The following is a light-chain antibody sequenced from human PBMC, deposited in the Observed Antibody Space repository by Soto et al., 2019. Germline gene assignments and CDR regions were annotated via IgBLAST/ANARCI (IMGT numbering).Light chain of an antibody. CDR2: EVS. CDR3: SSFGGGNKVL. J-gene: IGLJ3*02. CDR1: SSDVGGYNF. Sequence: QSALTQPPSASGSPGQSVTISCTGTSSDVGGYNFVSWYQQHPGKVPKTMIYEVSKRPSGVPDRFSGSKSGNTASLTVSGLQDEDEADYYCSSFGGGNKVLFGGGTKLTVL. V-gene: IGLV2-8*01.